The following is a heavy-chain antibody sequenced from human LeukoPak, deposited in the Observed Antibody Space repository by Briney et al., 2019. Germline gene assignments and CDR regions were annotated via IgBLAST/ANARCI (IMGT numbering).Heavy chain of an antibody. J-gene: IGHJ4*02. CDR3: ARGPQAKSFFDY. CDR2: INSDGSST. Sequence: TGGSLRLSCAASGFTFSSYWMHWVRQAPGKGLVWVSRINSDGSSTSYADSVKGRFTISRDNAKNTLYLQMNSLRAEDTAVYYCARGPQAKSFFDYWGQGTLVTVSS. CDR1: GFTFSSYW. V-gene: IGHV3-74*01. D-gene: IGHD1-26*01.